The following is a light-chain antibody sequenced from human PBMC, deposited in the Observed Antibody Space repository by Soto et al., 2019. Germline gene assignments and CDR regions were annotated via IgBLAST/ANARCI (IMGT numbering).Light chain of an antibody. J-gene: IGKJ1*01. CDR3: QQYGDSPRT. CDR1: QSVSSSY. V-gene: IGKV3-20*01. CDR2: GVS. Sequence: EIVLTQSPGTLSLSPGERATLSCRASQSVSSSYLAWYQQKPGQAPRLLIYGVSSRATGIPDRFSGSGSGTDFTLTISRLEPEDFAVYYCQQYGDSPRTSGQGTKVEIK.